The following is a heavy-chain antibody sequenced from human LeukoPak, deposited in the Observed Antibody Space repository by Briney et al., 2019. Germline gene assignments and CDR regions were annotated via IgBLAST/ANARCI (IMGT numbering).Heavy chain of an antibody. J-gene: IGHJ4*02. CDR2: ISGSGGST. CDR1: GFTFSSYA. Sequence: GGSPRLSCAASGFTFSSYAMSWVRQAPGKGLEWVSAISGSGGSTYYADSVKGRFTISRDNSKNTLYLQMNSLRAEDTAVYYCAKDHLYYYDSSGIADYWGQGTLVTVSS. D-gene: IGHD3-22*01. V-gene: IGHV3-23*01. CDR3: AKDHLYYYDSSGIADY.